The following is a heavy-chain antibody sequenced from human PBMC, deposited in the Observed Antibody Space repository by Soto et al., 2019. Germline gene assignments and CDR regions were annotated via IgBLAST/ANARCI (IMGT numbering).Heavy chain of an antibody. J-gene: IGHJ6*02. CDR3: ARNAWTVAGTIFAEFYGIDV. V-gene: IGHV4-61*01. CDR2: IYYSGST. D-gene: IGHD6-19*01. CDR1: GGSVSSGSYY. Sequence: QVQLQESGPGLVKPSETLSLTCTVSGGSVSSGSYYWSWIRQPPGKGLEWIGYIYYSGSTNYNPSLKSRVTITVDTSKNQFALKLSSVTAADTAVYYCARNAWTVAGTIFAEFYGIDVWGQGTTVTVSS.